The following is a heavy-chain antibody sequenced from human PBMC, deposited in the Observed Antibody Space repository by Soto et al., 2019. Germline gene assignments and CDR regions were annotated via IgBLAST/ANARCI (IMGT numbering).Heavy chain of an antibody. CDR1: GFTFSSYG. J-gene: IGHJ4*02. D-gene: IGHD2-15*01. V-gene: IGHV3-33*01. Sequence: GGSLRLSCAASGFTFSSYGMHWVRQAPGKGLEWVAVIWYDGSNKYYADSVKGRFTISRDNSKNTLYLQMNSLRAEDTAVYYCARDECSGGSCYGLVDYWGQGTLVIVSS. CDR3: ARDECSGGSCYGLVDY. CDR2: IWYDGSNK.